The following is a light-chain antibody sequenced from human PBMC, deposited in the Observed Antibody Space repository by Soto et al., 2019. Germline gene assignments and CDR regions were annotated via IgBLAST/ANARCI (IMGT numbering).Light chain of an antibody. CDR3: QQYWT. CDR1: QSISSW. V-gene: IGKV1-5*03. J-gene: IGKJ1*01. Sequence: DIQMTQSPSTLSASVVERVTITCRASQSISSWLAWYQQKPGKAPKLLIYKASSLESGVPSRFSGSGSGTEFTLTISSLQPDDFATYYCQQYWTFGQGTKVDIK. CDR2: KAS.